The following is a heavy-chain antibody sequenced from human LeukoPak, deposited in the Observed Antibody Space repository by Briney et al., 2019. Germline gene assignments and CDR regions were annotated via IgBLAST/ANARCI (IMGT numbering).Heavy chain of an antibody. CDR3: AREYCSGGTCYLPGY. J-gene: IGHJ4*02. Sequence: PGGSLRLSCAASGFSFSDYWMSWVRQAPGKGLEWLANIKRDGSELYYVDSVKGRFTISRDNAKNSLYLQMNSLRAEDTAVYYCAREYCSGGTCYLPGYWGQGTLVTVSS. CDR2: IKRDGSEL. CDR1: GFSFSDYW. V-gene: IGHV3-7*04. D-gene: IGHD2-15*01.